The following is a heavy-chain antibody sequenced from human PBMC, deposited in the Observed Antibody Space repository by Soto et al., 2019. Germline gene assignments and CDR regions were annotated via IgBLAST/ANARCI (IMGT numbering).Heavy chain of an antibody. CDR1: GFTFSSYW. CDR2: IKQDGSEK. D-gene: IGHD6-13*01. J-gene: IGHJ6*02. Sequence: GSLRLSCAASGFTFSSYWMSWVRQAPGKGLEWVANIKQDGSEKYYVDSVKGRFTISRDNAKNSLYLQMNSLRAEDTAVYYCARVLGYNSSWYSGHYYYYGMDVWGQGTTVTVSS. CDR3: ARVLGYNSSWYSGHYYYYGMDV. V-gene: IGHV3-7*03.